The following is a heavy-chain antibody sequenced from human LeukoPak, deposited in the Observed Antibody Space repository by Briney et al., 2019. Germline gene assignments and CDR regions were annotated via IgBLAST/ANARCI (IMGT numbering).Heavy chain of an antibody. CDR3: TRGGASTSYYWFY. Sequence: PGGSLRLSCVASGFTFSTSIMHWVRQAPGKGLEYVSVITGNGDIIAYADSVKGRFTISRDNAKSSLYLQMDSLRGEDTAMYYCTRGGASTSYYWFYWGQGTLVTVSS. J-gene: IGHJ4*02. D-gene: IGHD2-8*01. CDR2: ITGNGDII. V-gene: IGHV3-64*02. CDR1: GFTFSTSI.